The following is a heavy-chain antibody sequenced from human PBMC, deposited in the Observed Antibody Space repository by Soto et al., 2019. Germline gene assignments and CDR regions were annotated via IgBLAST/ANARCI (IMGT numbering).Heavy chain of an antibody. V-gene: IGHV4-34*01. CDR3: ATTGHEGGWKSRISLAY. J-gene: IGHJ4*02. CDR1: GGSFSGYY. D-gene: IGHD1-1*01. Sequence: SETLSLTCAVYGGSFSGYYWSWIRQPPGKGLEWIGEINHSGSTNYNPSLKSRVTISVDTSKNQFSLKLSSVTAADTAVYYCATTGHEGGWKSRISLAYWGQGTLVTVSS. CDR2: INHSGST.